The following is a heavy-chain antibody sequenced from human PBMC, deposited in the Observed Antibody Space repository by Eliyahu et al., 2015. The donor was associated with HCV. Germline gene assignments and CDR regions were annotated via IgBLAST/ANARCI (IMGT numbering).Heavy chain of an antibody. CDR3: TSRPEMANV. CDR2: MRSKANGYAT. Sequence: EVQLVESGGGLVQPGGSLXLSCAXXGFTFSGSAVHWVRQASGKGLEWVARMRSKANGYATAYGASVKGRFTISRDESKNTAYLQMNSLKIEDTAVYYCTSRPEMANVWGRGATVTVSS. CDR1: GFTFSGSA. J-gene: IGHJ6*02. D-gene: IGHD5-24*01. V-gene: IGHV3-73*02.